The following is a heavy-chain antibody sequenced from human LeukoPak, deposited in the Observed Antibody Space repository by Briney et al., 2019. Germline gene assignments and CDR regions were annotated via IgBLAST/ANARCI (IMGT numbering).Heavy chain of an antibody. V-gene: IGHV3-7*03. Sequence: GGSLRLSCAASGFDFSNYWMYWVRQAPGKGLEWVANIKQDGSEKYYVDSVRGRFTISRDNAKNSLSLQMNSLRAEDTAVYYCASNYGGWGQGTVVTVSS. J-gene: IGHJ4*02. CDR2: IKQDGSEK. CDR3: ASNYGG. D-gene: IGHD4-11*01. CDR1: GFDFSNYW.